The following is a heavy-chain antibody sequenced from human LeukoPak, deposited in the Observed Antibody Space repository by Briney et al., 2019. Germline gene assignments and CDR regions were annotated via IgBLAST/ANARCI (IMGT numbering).Heavy chain of an antibody. CDR3: AKVGNPEGYYFDY. Sequence: PGRSLRLSCAASGFTFSSYAMHWVRQAPGKGLEWVAVISYDGSNKYYADSVKGRFTISRDNSKNTLYLQMNSLRAEDTAVYYCAKVGNPEGYYFDYWGQGTLVTVSS. CDR1: GFTFSSYA. J-gene: IGHJ4*02. D-gene: IGHD7-27*01. V-gene: IGHV3-30*04. CDR2: ISYDGSNK.